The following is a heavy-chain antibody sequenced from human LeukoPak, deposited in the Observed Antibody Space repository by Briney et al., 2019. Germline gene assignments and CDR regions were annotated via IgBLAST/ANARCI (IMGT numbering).Heavy chain of an antibody. CDR3: SREGRDGSRYYFYS. Sequence: AETMSLTCAVYGGSFGHYWKWIRQSPGKGLEWSGAINDSGGTNYNPSHKSQVTMSIDTSKNQFSLKVRFVSVAATALAYCSREGRDGSRYYFYSWGRGTPVTVAS. D-gene: IGHD3-10*01. CDR2: INDSGGT. V-gene: IGHV4-34*01. CDR1: GGSFGHY. J-gene: IGHJ5*01.